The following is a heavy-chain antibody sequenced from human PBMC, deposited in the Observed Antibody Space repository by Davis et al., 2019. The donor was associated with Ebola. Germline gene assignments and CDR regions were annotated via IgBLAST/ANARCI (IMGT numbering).Heavy chain of an antibody. CDR3: ARESYLYESSGYYPDY. CDR2: ISGSGAII. V-gene: IGHV3-11*01. CDR1: GFTLSDYY. Sequence: GGSLRLSCAASGFTLSDYYMSWIRQAPGKGLEWVSQISGSGAIIYYADSVKGRFTISRDNAENSLYLQMNSLRVGDTAVYYCARESYLYESSGYYPDYWGQGTLVTVSS. D-gene: IGHD3-22*01. J-gene: IGHJ4*02.